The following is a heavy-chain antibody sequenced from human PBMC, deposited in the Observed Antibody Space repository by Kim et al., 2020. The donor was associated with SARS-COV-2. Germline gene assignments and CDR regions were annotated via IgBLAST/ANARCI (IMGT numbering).Heavy chain of an antibody. CDR3: ARGRSSGWDGQPRYYGMDV. Sequence: SETLSLTCAVYGGSFSGYYWSWIRQPPGKGLEWIGEINHSGSTNYNPSLKSRVTISVDTSKNQFSLKLSSVTAADTAVYYCARGRSSGWDGQPRYYGMDVWGQGTTVTVSS. V-gene: IGHV4-34*01. CDR2: INHSGST. D-gene: IGHD6-19*01. CDR1: GGSFSGYY. J-gene: IGHJ6*02.